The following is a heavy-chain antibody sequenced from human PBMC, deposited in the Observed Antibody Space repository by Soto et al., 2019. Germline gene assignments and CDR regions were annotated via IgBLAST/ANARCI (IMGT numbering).Heavy chain of an antibody. J-gene: IGHJ4*02. CDR2: IIPILGIA. CDR1: GGTVVSYT. Sequence: SVKVSCKGSGGTVVSYTMGGVRQAPGQGLEWMGRIIPILGIANYAQKFQGRVTITADKSTSTAYMELSSLRSEDTAVYYCARDAAGEDYWGQGTLVTVSS. V-gene: IGHV1-69*04. CDR3: ARDAAGEDY. D-gene: IGHD6-13*01.